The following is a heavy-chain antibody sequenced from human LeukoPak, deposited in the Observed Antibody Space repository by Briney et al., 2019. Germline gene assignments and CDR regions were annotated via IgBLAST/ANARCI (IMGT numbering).Heavy chain of an antibody. D-gene: IGHD3-22*01. V-gene: IGHV4-38-2*02. J-gene: IGHJ6*02. CDR1: GYSISSGYY. Sequence: SETLSLTCTVSGYSISSGYYWGWIRQPPGKGLEWIGSIYHSGSTYYNPSLKSRVTISVDTSKNQFSLKLSSVTAADTAVYYCARALDYYDSSGYAYYYGMDVWGQGTTVTVSS. CDR3: ARALDYYDSSGYAYYYGMDV. CDR2: IYHSGST.